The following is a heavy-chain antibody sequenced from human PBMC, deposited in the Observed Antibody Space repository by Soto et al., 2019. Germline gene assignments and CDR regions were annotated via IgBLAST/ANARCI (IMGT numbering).Heavy chain of an antibody. CDR3: ARVNDYGDYRGLDY. Sequence: GGSLRLSCAASGFTFSSYSMNWVRQAPGKGLEWVSYISSSSSTIYYADSVKGRFTISRDNAKNSLYLQMNSLRAEDTAVYYCARVNDYGDYRGLDYWGQGTLVTVSS. V-gene: IGHV3-48*01. D-gene: IGHD4-17*01. CDR1: GFTFSSYS. CDR2: ISSSSSTI. J-gene: IGHJ4*02.